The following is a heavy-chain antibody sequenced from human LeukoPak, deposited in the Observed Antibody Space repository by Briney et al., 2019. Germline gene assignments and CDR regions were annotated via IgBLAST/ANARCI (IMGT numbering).Heavy chain of an antibody. CDR1: GYALTGYY. J-gene: IGHJ4*02. V-gene: IGHV1-2*02. CDR3: ARDSSGWSLLY. D-gene: IGHD6-19*01. Sequence: SVKVSCKASGYALTGYYLHWVRQAPGQGLEWMGWINPNSGGTNYAQKFQGRVTMTRDTSISTAYMELSRLRSDDTAVYYCARDSSGWSLLYWGQGTLVTVSS. CDR2: INPNSGGT.